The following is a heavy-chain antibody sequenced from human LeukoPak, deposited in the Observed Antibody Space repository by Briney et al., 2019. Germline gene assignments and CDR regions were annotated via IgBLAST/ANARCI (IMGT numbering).Heavy chain of an antibody. D-gene: IGHD3-22*01. CDR1: GYTVTSYY. Sequence: ASVKVSCKASGYTVTSYYMHWMRQAPGQGLEWMAILNPSGGSSNYAQKFQGRVTMTEDTSTDTAYMELSSLRSEDTAVYYCATSPLGIYYDSSGPFDYWGQGTLVTVSS. CDR3: ATSPLGIYYDSSGPFDY. CDR2: LNPSGGSS. V-gene: IGHV1-46*01. J-gene: IGHJ4*02.